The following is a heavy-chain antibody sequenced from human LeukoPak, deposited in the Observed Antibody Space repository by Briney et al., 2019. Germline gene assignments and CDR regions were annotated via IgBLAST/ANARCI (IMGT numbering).Heavy chain of an antibody. CDR1: GSTFTVYY. CDR2: INPNSGGT. V-gene: IGHV1-2*02. J-gene: IGHJ4*02. D-gene: IGHD2-2*01. Sequence: ASVTVSFKASGSTFTVYYMHWDRQAPGQGLEWMGWINPNSGGTNYAQKYQGRVTMTRDTSISTAYMELSRLRSDDTAVYYCASLSCSSTSCYEGWGQGTLVTVSS. CDR3: ASLSCSSTSCYEG.